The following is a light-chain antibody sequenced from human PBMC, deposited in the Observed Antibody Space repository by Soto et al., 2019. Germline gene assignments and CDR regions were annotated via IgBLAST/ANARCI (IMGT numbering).Light chain of an antibody. CDR2: GAS. V-gene: IGKV3D-11*02. Sequence: EIVLTQSPATLSLSPGDRATLSCRASQRVSSSYLAWYQQKPGQAPRLLIFGASNRATGIPARFSGSGSGTDFTLTISSLEPEDFAVYYCQQRNYWQVTFGQGTRLEIK. J-gene: IGKJ5*01. CDR3: QQRNYWQVT. CDR1: QRVSSSY.